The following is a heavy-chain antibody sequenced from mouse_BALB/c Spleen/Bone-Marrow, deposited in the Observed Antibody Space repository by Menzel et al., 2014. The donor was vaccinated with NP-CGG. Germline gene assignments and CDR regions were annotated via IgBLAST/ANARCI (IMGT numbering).Heavy chain of an antibody. V-gene: IGHV1S81*02. Sequence: QVQLKESGAALVTPGASVKLSCTASGYTFTSYWMHWVKQRPGQGLEWIGEINPSNGRTNYNEKFKSKATLTVDKSSSTAYRQLSSRTSEDSAVYYCARCYYGNYLDYWGQGTTRTVSS. CDR3: ARCYYGNYLDY. CDR1: GYTFTSYW. D-gene: IGHD2-1*01. CDR2: INPSNGRT. J-gene: IGHJ2*01.